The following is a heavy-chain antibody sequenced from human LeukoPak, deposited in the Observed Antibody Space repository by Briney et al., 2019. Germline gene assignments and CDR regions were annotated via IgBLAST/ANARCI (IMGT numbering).Heavy chain of an antibody. CDR3: ARVGDGYNDAFDI. V-gene: IGHV1-46*01. Sequence: ASVKVSCKASGNTFTNYYMHWVRQAPGQGLEWMGVFNPSGGSTSYAQKLQGRVTMTRDTSTSTVYMELSSLRSEDTAVYYCARVGDGYNDAFDIWGQGTTVTVSS. CDR1: GNTFTNYY. CDR2: FNPSGGST. J-gene: IGHJ3*02. D-gene: IGHD5-24*01.